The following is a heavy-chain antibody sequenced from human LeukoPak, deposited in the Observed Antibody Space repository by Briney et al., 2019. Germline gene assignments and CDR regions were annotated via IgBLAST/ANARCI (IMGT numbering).Heavy chain of an antibody. D-gene: IGHD2-15*01. J-gene: IGHJ4*02. V-gene: IGHV1-69*02. CDR1: GGTFNSYP. CDR2: IIPILGIA. Sequence: SVKVSCKASGGTFNSYPISWVRQAPGQGLEWMGRIIPILGIANYAQKFQGRVTITADKSTSTAYMELSSLRSEDTAVYYCARSDLGYCSGGSCYPLPDWGQGTLVTVSS. CDR3: ARSDLGYCSGGSCYPLPD.